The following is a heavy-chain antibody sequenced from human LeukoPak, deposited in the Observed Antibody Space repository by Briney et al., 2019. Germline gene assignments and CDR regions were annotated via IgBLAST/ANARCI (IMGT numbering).Heavy chain of an antibody. CDR3: TXDRXXXXSGXYYFDY. D-gene: IGHD1-26*01. CDR1: GFTFSNAW. V-gene: IGHV3-15*01. J-gene: IGHJ4*02. Sequence: GGSLRLSCAASGFTFSNAWMSWVRQAPGKGLEWVGRIKSKTDGGTTDYAAPVKGRFTISRDDSKNTLYLQMNSLKTEDTAVYXCTXDRXXXXSGXYYFDYWGQGTLVTVSS. CDR2: IKSKTDGGTT.